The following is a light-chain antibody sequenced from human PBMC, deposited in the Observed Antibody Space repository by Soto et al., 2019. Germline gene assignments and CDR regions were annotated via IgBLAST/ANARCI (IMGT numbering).Light chain of an antibody. CDR1: SGSVSTSYY. V-gene: IGLV8-61*01. CDR2: STN. J-gene: IGLJ3*02. Sequence: QTVVTQAPSFSVSPGGTVTLTCGLSSGSVSTSYYPSWYQQTPGQAPRTLIYSTNTRSSGVPDRFSGSILGNKAALTITGAQAEDESDYYCVLYMGSGIWVFGGGTKVTVL. CDR3: VLYMGSGIWV.